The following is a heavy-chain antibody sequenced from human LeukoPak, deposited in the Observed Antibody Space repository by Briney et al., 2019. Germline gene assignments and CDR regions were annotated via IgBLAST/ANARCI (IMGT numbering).Heavy chain of an antibody. CDR1: GFSLSTSGMC. J-gene: IGHJ4*02. V-gene: IGHV2-70*01. CDR2: IDWDDDK. Sequence: SGPALVKPTPALTLTFTFSGFSLSTSGMCVSWIRQPPGKALEWIAHIDWDDDKYYIASLKTRLTISKDTSKNQVVLTMTNMDPVDTATYYCARIRGSAEFDYWGQGTLVTVSS. D-gene: IGHD1-14*01. CDR3: ARIRGSAEFDY.